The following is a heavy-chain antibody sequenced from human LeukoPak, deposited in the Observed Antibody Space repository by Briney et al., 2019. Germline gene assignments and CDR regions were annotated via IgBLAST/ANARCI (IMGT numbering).Heavy chain of an antibody. J-gene: IGHJ4*02. CDR2: IYYSGST. Sequence: SETLSLTCTVSGGSIRRHYWSWIRQPPGKGLEWIGYIYYSGSTNYNPSLKSRVTISVDTSKNQFSLKLSSVTAADTAVYYCARGVLYSSVWYSPLDYWGQGTLVTVSS. CDR1: GGSIRRHY. V-gene: IGHV4-59*11. D-gene: IGHD6-19*01. CDR3: ARGVLYSSVWYSPLDY.